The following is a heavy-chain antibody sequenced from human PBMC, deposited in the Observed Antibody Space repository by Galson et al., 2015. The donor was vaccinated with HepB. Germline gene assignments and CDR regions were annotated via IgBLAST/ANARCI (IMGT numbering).Heavy chain of an antibody. Sequence: SLRLSCAASGFTFSGSAMSWVRQAPGKGPEWVSVISGSGGTTYYADSVKGRFTISRYNSKNTLYLQMNSLRAEDTAVYYCAKEEGYIFGLPDYWGQGVLVTVSS. CDR3: AKEEGYIFGLPDY. V-gene: IGHV3-23*01. CDR2: ISGSGGTT. J-gene: IGHJ4*02. D-gene: IGHD3-3*02. CDR1: GFTFSGSA.